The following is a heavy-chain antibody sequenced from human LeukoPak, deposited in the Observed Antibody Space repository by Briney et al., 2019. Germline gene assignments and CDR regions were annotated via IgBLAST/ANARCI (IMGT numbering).Heavy chain of an antibody. J-gene: IGHJ5*02. Sequence: SVKVSCKASGGTFSSYAISWVRQAPGQGLEWMGGIIPIFGTANYAQKFPGRVTITADKSTSTAYMELSSLRSEDTAVYYCARERGSYARLGSEGWFDPWGQGTLVTVSS. CDR3: ARERGSYARLGSEGWFDP. V-gene: IGHV1-69*06. CDR2: IIPIFGTA. D-gene: IGHD2-2*01. CDR1: GGTFSSYA.